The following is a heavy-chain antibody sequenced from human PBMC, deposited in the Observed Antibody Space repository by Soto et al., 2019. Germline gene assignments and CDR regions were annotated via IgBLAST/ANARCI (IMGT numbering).Heavy chain of an antibody. CDR1: GFSFSDSA. Sequence: EVQLVESGGGLVQPGGSLKLSCSGSGFSFSDSAIHWVRQASGQGLEWVGRIRDKANHYATAYDVSVRGRFTISRDESQNAAYLQTNSLKREDTAVYYCTRPPSGTYGDDSDYWGQGTLVTVSS. J-gene: IGHJ4*02. CDR2: IRDKANHYAT. CDR3: TRPPSGTYGDDSDY. V-gene: IGHV3-73*02. D-gene: IGHD1-26*01.